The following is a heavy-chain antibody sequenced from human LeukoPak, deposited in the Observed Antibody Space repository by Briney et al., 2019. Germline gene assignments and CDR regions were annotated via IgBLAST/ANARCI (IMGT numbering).Heavy chain of an antibody. D-gene: IGHD2-2*01. Sequence: PGGSLRLSCAASGFTFSNYAMRWVRQAPGKGLEWVSGISGSGDSTYYADSVKGRFTISRDNSKNTLYLQMNSLRAEDTAVYYCAKDLDCSSTSCYLFDYWGQGTLVTVSS. CDR1: GFTFSNYA. J-gene: IGHJ4*02. CDR3: AKDLDCSSTSCYLFDY. V-gene: IGHV3-23*01. CDR2: ISGSGDST.